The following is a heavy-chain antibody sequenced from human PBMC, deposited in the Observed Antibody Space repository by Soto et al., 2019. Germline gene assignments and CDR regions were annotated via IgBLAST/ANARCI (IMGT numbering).Heavy chain of an antibody. D-gene: IGHD6-19*01. Sequence: SETLSLTCTVSGGSISSVDPYWSWIRQPPGKGLEWIGYINYSGSTYYNPSLKSRATISRDKSKNQFSLKLSSVTAADTAVYYCARDLYSSGYHWFDPWGQGTLVTVSS. CDR1: GGSISSVDPY. V-gene: IGHV4-30-4*01. CDR3: ARDLYSSGYHWFDP. J-gene: IGHJ5*02. CDR2: INYSGST.